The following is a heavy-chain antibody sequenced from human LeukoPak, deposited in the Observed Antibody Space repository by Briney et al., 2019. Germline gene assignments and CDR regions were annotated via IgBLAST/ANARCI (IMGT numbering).Heavy chain of an antibody. Sequence: ASVRVSCKASGYTFSGYYMHWLRQAPGQGLEYMGWINPTSGGTNFVPKFQGRITMTRDTSTSTVYMELSSLRSEDTAVYYCARVGYAGSYYDTDYWGQGTLVTVSS. V-gene: IGHV1-2*02. CDR3: ARVGYAGSYYDTDY. J-gene: IGHJ4*02. CDR1: GYTFSGYY. D-gene: IGHD3-10*01. CDR2: INPTSGGT.